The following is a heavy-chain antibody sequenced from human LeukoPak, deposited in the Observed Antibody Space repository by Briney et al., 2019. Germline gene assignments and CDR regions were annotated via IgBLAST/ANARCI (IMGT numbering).Heavy chain of an antibody. J-gene: IGHJ4*02. CDR1: GGTFSSYA. V-gene: IGHV1-69*05. CDR2: IIPIFGTA. Sequence: SVKVSSKASGGTFSSYAISWVRQAPGQGLEWMGGIIPIFGTANYAQKFQGRVTITTDESTSTAYMELSSLRSEDTAVYYCARDLGIAAAGTFGYWGQGTLVTVSS. CDR3: ARDLGIAAAGTFGY. D-gene: IGHD6-13*01.